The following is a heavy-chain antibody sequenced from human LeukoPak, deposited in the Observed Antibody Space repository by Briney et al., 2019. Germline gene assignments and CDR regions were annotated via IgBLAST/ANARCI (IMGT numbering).Heavy chain of an antibody. CDR2: IRGNGGDT. CDR3: AKGLYTTWFDP. J-gene: IGHJ5*02. CDR1: GFTFRECS. V-gene: IGHV3-23*01. Sequence: GGSLRLSCGASGFTFRECSMSWVRQAPGKGLEWVSNIRGNGGDTYYTDSVKGRFTISRDNSKNTLYLEMNSLRAGDTAVYYCAKGLYTTWFDPWGQGTLVTVPS. D-gene: IGHD2-2*02.